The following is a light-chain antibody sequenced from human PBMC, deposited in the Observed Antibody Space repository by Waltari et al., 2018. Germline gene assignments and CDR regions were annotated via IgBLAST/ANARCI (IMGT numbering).Light chain of an antibody. CDR1: SSAVGTYNY. V-gene: IGLV2-14*03. J-gene: IGLJ2*01. Sequence: QSALTQPASVSGSPGQSITISCTGTSSAVGTYNYVSWYQQHPGKAPKLTIFDVSIRPSGVSHRFSGSKSGNTASLTISGLQAEDEADYYCSSYISSSTLELFGGGTSLTVL. CDR2: DVS. CDR3: SSYISSSTLEL.